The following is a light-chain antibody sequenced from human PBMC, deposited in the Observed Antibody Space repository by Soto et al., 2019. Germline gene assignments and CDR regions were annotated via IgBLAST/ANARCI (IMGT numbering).Light chain of an antibody. J-gene: IGKJ5*01. CDR2: DAS. V-gene: IGKV1D-12*01. CDR1: QDISSW. CDR3: QRANSFPLT. Sequence: DIQMTQSPSSVSASVGDRVTISCRASQDISSWLAWYQQKPGKAPKLLIYDASNLQSGVPSRFSGIGSGTDFTLTISSLQPEDFATYFCQRANSFPLTFGQGTRLEIK.